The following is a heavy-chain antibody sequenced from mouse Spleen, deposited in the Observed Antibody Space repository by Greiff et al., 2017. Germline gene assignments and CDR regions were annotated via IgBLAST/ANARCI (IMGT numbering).Heavy chain of an antibody. Sequence: VQLQQSGPELVKPGASVKISCKASGYAFSSSWMNWVKQRPGKGLEWIGRIYPGDGDTNYNGKFKGKATLTADKSSSTAYMQLSSLTSEDSAVYFCARANWDRVWFAYWGQGTLVTVSA. V-gene: IGHV1-82*01. CDR3: ARANWDRVWFAY. CDR1: GYAFSSSW. D-gene: IGHD4-1*01. CDR2: IYPGDGDT. J-gene: IGHJ3*01.